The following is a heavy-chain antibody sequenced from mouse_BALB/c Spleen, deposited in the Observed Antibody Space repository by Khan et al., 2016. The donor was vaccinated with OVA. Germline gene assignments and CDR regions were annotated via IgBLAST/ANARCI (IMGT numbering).Heavy chain of an antibody. D-gene: IGHD4-1*01. J-gene: IGHJ3*01. Sequence: EVQLKESGGDLVKPGGSLKLSCAASGFTFSSYSMSWVRQTPDKRLEWVATISSGGDYTYYPDSVKGRFTISRDNARNPLYLQMSSLKSEDTAMYYCASHLTGTFAYWGQGTMVTVSA. V-gene: IGHV5-6*01. CDR3: ASHLTGTFAY. CDR1: GFTFSSYS. CDR2: ISSGGDYT.